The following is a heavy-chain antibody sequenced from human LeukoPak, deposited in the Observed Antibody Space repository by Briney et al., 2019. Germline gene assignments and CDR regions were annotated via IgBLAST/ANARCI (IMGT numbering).Heavy chain of an antibody. CDR2: IYPGDSDT. CDR3: ARVYCSGGSCYEYFQH. V-gene: IGHV5-51*01. Sequence: GESLKISCKGSGYSFTSYWIGWVRQMPGKGLEWMGIIYPGDSDTRYSPSFQGQVTISADKSISTAYLQWSSLKASDTAMYYCARVYCSGGSCYEYFQHWGQGTLVTVSS. CDR1: GYSFTSYW. J-gene: IGHJ1*01. D-gene: IGHD2-15*01.